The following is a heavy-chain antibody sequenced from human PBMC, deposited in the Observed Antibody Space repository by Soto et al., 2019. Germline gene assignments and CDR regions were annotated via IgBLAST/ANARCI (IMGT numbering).Heavy chain of an antibody. CDR3: AREAYYDFWSGYPGYYYYGMDV. CDR1: GFTFSSYA. V-gene: IGHV3-30-3*01. D-gene: IGHD3-3*01. J-gene: IGHJ6*02. CDR2: ISYDGSNK. Sequence: SLRLSCAASGFTFSSYAMHWVRQAPGKGLEWVAVISYDGSNKYYADSVKGRFTISRDNSKNTLYLQMNSLRAEDTAVYYCAREAYYDFWSGYPGYYYYGMDVWGQGTTVTVSS.